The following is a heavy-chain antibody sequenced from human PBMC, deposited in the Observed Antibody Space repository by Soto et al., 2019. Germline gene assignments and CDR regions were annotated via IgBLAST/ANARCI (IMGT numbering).Heavy chain of an antibody. D-gene: IGHD1-7*01. V-gene: IGHV3-33*01. Sequence: QVQLVESGGGVVQPGRSLRLSCAASGFTFSRYGMHWVRQAPGKGLEWVAVIWYDGGNKYYEDFVKGRFTISRDNSKNTLYLQMNSLRAEDTAVYYCARDPTETNYYYYYMDVWGKGTTVTVSS. CDR2: IWYDGGNK. CDR1: GFTFSRYG. CDR3: ARDPTETNYYYYYMDV. J-gene: IGHJ6*03.